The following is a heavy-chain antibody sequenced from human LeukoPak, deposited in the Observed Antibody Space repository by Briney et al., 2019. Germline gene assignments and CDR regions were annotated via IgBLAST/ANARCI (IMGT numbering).Heavy chain of an antibody. Sequence: ASVKVSCKASGYTFTNYGITWVRQAPGQGLEWMGWISAYNGNTNYAQKFQGRVTMTTDTSTSTAYMELRSLRSDDTAVYYCARDLPDIVVVPAGIGELFYFDYWGQGTLVTVSS. CDR1: GYTFTNYG. V-gene: IGHV1-18*01. J-gene: IGHJ4*02. D-gene: IGHD2-2*01. CDR2: ISAYNGNT. CDR3: ARDLPDIVVVPAGIGELFYFDY.